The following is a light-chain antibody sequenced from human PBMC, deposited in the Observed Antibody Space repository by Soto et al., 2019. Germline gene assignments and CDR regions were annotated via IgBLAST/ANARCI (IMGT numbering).Light chain of an antibody. CDR3: QQSYTFPYT. Sequence: DIQMTQSPSSLSASVGDRVTITCRASQSISRSLKWYRQKPGTAPNLLISSASSLQSGVPSRFSGSGSGTDFTLTISSLLPEDFATYYCQQSYTFPYTFGQGTKLEIK. V-gene: IGKV1-39*01. CDR2: SAS. CDR1: QSISRS. J-gene: IGKJ2*01.